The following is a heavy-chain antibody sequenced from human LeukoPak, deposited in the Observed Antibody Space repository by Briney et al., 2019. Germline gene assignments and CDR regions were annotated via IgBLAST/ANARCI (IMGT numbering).Heavy chain of an antibody. CDR2: ISSSGGTI. V-gene: IGHV3-48*03. J-gene: IGHJ4*02. CDR1: GFTFSSYE. D-gene: IGHD3-16*01. Sequence: GGSLRLSCAASGFTFSSYEMNWVRQAPGKGLEWVSYISSSGGTIYYADSVKGRFTISRDNAKNLLYLQMNSLRAEDTATYYCARGGARLRLGELYFDYWGQGTLVTVSS. CDR3: ARGGARLRLGELYFDY.